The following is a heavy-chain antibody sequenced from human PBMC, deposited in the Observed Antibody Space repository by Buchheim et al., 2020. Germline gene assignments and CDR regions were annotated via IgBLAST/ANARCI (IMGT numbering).Heavy chain of an antibody. CDR3: ARSCSRTSCYASQPKYWFGP. V-gene: IGHV4-59*01. D-gene: IGHD2-2*01. J-gene: IGHJ5*02. Sequence: QVQLQESGPGLVKPSETLSLTCSVFGGSISTYYWSWIRQPQGRGLEWIGYIHSSEGTYYNSSLESRVTIPVDTPKDQFSLKLSAVNAVDTAVYYCARSCSRTSCYASQPKYWFGPWGQGTL. CDR2: IHSSEGT. CDR1: GGSISTYY.